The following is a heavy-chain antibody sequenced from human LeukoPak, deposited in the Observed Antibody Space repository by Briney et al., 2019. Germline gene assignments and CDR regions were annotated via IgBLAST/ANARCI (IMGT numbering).Heavy chain of an antibody. D-gene: IGHD3-3*01. Sequence: GGCLRLSSADSASTLSTPGMNWDRQLLGKGRDWPSYIISSNNTIHYADSVKGRFTISRDNAKNSLYLQMNSLRAEDTAVYYCARDRGVANVGQMSPFDYCGQGTLVTVSS. CDR3: ARDRGVANVGQMSPFDY. CDR2: IISSNNTI. V-gene: IGHV3-48*04. CDR1: ASTLSTPG. J-gene: IGHJ4*02.